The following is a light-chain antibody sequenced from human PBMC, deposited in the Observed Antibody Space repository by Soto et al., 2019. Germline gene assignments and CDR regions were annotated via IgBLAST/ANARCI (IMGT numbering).Light chain of an antibody. CDR1: QSVSNS. Sequence: DIQMTQSPSTLSATVGDRVTTTRRASQSVSNSLAWYQQRRGKAPKLXIFDVSSLESGVPSRFSGSGSGPECTCTISSLQPDDVWTDDCQQYNTYALTFGEGTKVDIK. CDR3: QQYNTYALT. J-gene: IGKJ4*01. CDR2: DVS. V-gene: IGKV1-5*01.